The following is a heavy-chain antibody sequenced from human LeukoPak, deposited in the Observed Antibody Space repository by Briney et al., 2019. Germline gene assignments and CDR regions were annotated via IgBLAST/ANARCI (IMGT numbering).Heavy chain of an antibody. J-gene: IGHJ4*02. Sequence: SETLSLTCAVYGGSFSGYYWSWIRQPPGKGLEWIGEINHSGSTNYNPSLKRRVTISVDTSKNQFSLKLSSVTAADTAVYYCASLVVSDYWGQGTLVTVSS. CDR2: INHSGST. CDR3: ASLVVSDY. V-gene: IGHV4-34*01. CDR1: GGSFSGYY. D-gene: IGHD3-22*01.